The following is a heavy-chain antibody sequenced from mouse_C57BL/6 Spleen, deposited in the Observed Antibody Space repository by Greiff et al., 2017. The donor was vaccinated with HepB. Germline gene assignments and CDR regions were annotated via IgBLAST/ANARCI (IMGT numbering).Heavy chain of an antibody. D-gene: IGHD1-1*01. Sequence: EVQLVESGGGLVKPGGSLKLSCAASGFTFSSYTMSWVRQTPEKRLEWVATISGGGGNTYYPDSVKGRFTISRDNAKNTLYLQMSSLRSEDTALYYCARQFTTVVADAMDYWGQGTSVTVSS. CDR3: ARQFTTVVADAMDY. CDR2: ISGGGGNT. J-gene: IGHJ4*01. V-gene: IGHV5-9*01. CDR1: GFTFSSYT.